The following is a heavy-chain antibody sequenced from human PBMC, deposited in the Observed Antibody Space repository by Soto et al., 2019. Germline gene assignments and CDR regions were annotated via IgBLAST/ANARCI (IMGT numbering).Heavy chain of an antibody. J-gene: IGHJ6*02. D-gene: IGHD2-21*01. CDR3: ARHSLFPPLYYGLDV. CDR2: IDPSDSYS. Sequence: PGESLKISCKGSGYSFTNYWISWVRQMPGKGLEWMGRIDPSDSYSNYSPSFQGHVTISADKSISTAYLQWSSLKASDTAMYYCARHSLFPPLYYGLDVWGQGTTVTVSS. CDR1: GYSFTNYW. V-gene: IGHV5-10-1*01.